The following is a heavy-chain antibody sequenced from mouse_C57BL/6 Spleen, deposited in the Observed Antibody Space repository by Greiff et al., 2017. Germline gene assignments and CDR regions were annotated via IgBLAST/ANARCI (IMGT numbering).Heavy chain of an antibody. V-gene: IGHV1-7*01. CDR3: AGESRVYGSSYDYGRDY. J-gene: IGHJ4*01. CDR2: INPSSGYT. CDR1: GYTFTSYW. Sequence: QVQLQQSGAELAKPGASVKLSCKASGYTFTSYWMHWVKQRPGQGLEWIGYINPSSGYTKYNQKFTDKATGTADKSPSTAYMQRSSLTYKDSAVYYCAGESRVYGSSYDYGRDYWGQGTSVTVSS. D-gene: IGHD1-1*01.